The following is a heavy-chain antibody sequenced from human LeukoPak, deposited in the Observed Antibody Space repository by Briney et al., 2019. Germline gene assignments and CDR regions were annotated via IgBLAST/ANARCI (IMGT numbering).Heavy chain of an antibody. V-gene: IGHV1-2*02. CDR1: GYTFTGYY. CDR3: ARDVAEDLDY. J-gene: IGHJ4*02. CDR2: INPNSGDT. Sequence: ASVKVSCKASGYTFTGYYMHWVRQAPGHRLEWMGWINPNSGDTNYAQKFQSRVTMTRDTSISTAYMELSRPRCDDTAVYYWARDVAEDLDYRGQGTLVTVSS.